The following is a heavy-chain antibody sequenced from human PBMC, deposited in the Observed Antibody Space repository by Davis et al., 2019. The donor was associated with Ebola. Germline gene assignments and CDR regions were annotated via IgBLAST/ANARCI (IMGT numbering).Heavy chain of an antibody. CDR1: GYTLPGYY. CDR2: INPNSGCT. V-gene: IGHV1-2*04. Sequence: SVKVSRQASGYTLPGYYMHWVRQAPGQGLEWMGWINPNSGCTNYAQKFQGWVTMARDTSISPAYMELSRLRSHGTAVYYCARSIDRRMITFGGVINNNWFDPWGQGTLVTVSS. J-gene: IGHJ5*02. D-gene: IGHD3-16*01. CDR3: ARSIDRRMITFGGVINNNWFDP.